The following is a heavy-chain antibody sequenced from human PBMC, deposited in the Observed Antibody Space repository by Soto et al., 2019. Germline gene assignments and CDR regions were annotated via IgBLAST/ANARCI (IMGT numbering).Heavy chain of an antibody. J-gene: IGHJ6*03. D-gene: IGHD3-3*01. V-gene: IGHV3-20*01. CDR2: INWNGGST. CDR1: RVTLDDYG. Sequence: RPGGSRRLSCAASRVTLDDYGMGWVRQNQGKGQEWVSGINWNGGSTGYADSVKGRFTISRDNAKNSLYLQMNSLRAEDTALYHCARGRVRGYDFWSGYYEADQYMDVWGKGTTVTVSS. CDR3: ARGRVRGYDFWSGYYEADQYMDV.